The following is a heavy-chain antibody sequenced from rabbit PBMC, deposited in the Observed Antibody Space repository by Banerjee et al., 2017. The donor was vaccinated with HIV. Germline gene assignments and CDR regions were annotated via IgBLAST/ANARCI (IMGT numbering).Heavy chain of an antibody. Sequence: QSVEESGGGLVKPEGSLTLSCTASGFDLSTYYMSWVRQAPGKGLEWIACIHGGSSGDTWYASWAKGRFTISKTSSTTVTLQMTSLTAADTATYFCARDLAGVIGWNFGLWGPGTLVTDS. CDR2: IHGGSSGDT. CDR1: GFDLSTYY. D-gene: IGHD4-1*01. CDR3: ARDLAGVIGWNFGL. V-gene: IGHV1S40*01. J-gene: IGHJ6*01.